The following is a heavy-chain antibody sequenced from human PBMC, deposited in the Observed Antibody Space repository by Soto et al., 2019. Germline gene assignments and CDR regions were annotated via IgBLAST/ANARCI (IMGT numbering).Heavy chain of an antibody. CDR2: ISYDGSNK. D-gene: IGHD3-10*01. J-gene: IGHJ3*02. CDR1: GFTFSSYG. CDR3: AKDRAVRGVIVNAFDS. V-gene: IGHV3-30*18. Sequence: GGSLRLSCAASGFTFSSYGMHWVRQAPGKGLEWVAVISYDGSNKYYADSVKGRFTISRDNSKNTLYLQMNSLRAEDTAVYYCAKDRAVRGVIVNAFDSWGQGTMVTVSS.